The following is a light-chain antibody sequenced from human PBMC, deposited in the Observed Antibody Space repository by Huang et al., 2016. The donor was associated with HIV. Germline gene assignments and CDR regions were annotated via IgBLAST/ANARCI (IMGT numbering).Light chain of an antibody. J-gene: IGKJ5*01. CDR1: QDISNY. CDR2: DAY. CDR3: QQYDDLPIT. V-gene: IGKV1-33*01. Sequence: DIQMTQSPPSLSASVGDRVTITCQASQDISNYLNWYQQKPGKAPKLLIYDAYNLEIGGPSRFSGSGSGTNFTFTINSLQPEDIATYYCQQYDDLPITFGQGTRLEIK.